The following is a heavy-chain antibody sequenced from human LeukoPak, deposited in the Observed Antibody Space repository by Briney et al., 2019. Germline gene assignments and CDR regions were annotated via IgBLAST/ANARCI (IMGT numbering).Heavy chain of an antibody. Sequence: SETLSLTCAVSGYSISSGYYWAWIRQPPGKGLEWIGSIFHSGSTYYNPSLKSRVTISIDTSKNQFSLKLTSVTAADTAVYYCARGVDTTDSWGQGTLVTVSS. J-gene: IGHJ5*01. CDR1: GYSISSGYY. CDR3: ARGVDTTDS. CDR2: IFHSGST. V-gene: IGHV4-38-2*01. D-gene: IGHD5-12*01.